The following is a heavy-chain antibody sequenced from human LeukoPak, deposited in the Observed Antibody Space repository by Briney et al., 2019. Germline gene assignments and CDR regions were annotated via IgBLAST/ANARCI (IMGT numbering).Heavy chain of an antibody. V-gene: IGHV3-23*01. CDR2: ISGSGGSR. Sequence: GGSLRLSCAASGFTFSTYGMSWVRQASGKGLEWVSGISGSGGSRFYTDSVKGRFTISRDNAKNSLYLQMNSLRAEDTAVYYCARDSNPGWGRPFDYWGQGTLVTVSS. J-gene: IGHJ4*02. CDR3: ARDSNPGWGRPFDY. CDR1: GFTFSTYG. D-gene: IGHD3-16*01.